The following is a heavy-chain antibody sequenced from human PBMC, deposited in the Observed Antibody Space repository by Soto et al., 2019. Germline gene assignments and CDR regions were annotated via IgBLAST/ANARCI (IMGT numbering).Heavy chain of an antibody. D-gene: IGHD4-17*01. J-gene: IGHJ6*02. CDR1: GGTFSSYA. CDR2: IIPIFGTA. CDR3: ASSGETTVVTRYYYYYYGMDV. Sequence: QVQLVQSGAEVKKPGSSVKVSCKASGGTFSSYAISWVRQAPGQGLEWMGGIIPIFGTANYAQKLQGRVTITADESTSTAYMELSSLRSEDTAVYYCASSGETTVVTRYYYYYYGMDVWGQGTTVTVSS. V-gene: IGHV1-69*01.